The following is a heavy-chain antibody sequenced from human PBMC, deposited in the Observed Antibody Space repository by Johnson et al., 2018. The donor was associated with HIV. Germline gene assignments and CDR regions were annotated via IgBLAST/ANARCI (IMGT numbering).Heavy chain of an antibody. D-gene: IGHD6-19*01. CDR1: GFIFRNYW. CDR2: IYSDGSDT. Sequence: EVQLLESGGGLVQPGGSLRLSCAASGFIFRNYWMHWVRQAPGKGLVWVARIYSDGSDTAYADSVKGRFTISRDNAKKTLYLQMNSLRAEDTAVYYCARKQWLAIPSDALDVWCQGTMVTVSS. CDR3: ARKQWLAIPSDALDV. V-gene: IGHV3-74*03. J-gene: IGHJ3*01.